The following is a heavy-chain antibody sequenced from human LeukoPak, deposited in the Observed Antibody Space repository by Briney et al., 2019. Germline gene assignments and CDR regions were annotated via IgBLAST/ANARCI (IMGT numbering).Heavy chain of an antibody. Sequence: SQTLSLTCAVSGGSISSGGYPWSWIRQPPGKGLEWIGYIYHSGSTYYNPSLKSRVTISVDRSKNQFSLKLSSVTAADTAVYYCARASYGSGSYYFDYWGQGTLVTVSS. CDR3: ARASYGSGSYYFDY. V-gene: IGHV4-30-2*01. CDR2: IYHSGST. J-gene: IGHJ4*02. D-gene: IGHD3-10*01. CDR1: GGSISSGGYP.